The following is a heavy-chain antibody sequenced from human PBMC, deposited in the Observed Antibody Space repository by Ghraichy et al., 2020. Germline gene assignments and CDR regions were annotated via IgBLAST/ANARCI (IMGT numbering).Heavy chain of an antibody. D-gene: IGHD7-27*01. CDR2: TYYRSKWYN. CDR3: ARASDKLGLWYFDL. CDR1: GDSVSSNSAA. V-gene: IGHV6-1*01. Sequence: LETLSLTCAISGDSVSSNSAAWNWIRQSPSRGLEWLGRTYYRSKWYNDYAVSVKSRITINPDTSKNQFSLQLNSVTPEDTAVYYCARASDKLGLWYFDLWGRGTLVTVSS. J-gene: IGHJ2*01.